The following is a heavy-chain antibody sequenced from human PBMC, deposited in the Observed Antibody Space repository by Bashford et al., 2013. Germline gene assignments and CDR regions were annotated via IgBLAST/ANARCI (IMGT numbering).Heavy chain of an antibody. Sequence: VRQAPGKGLEWVALIWYDGNNKYYADSVKGRFTVSRDNSNDTLFLQMNSLSAADTAVYYCTRDWSNGYDDWSGYYRFYFDYWGQGTLVTVSS. CDR2: IWYDGNNK. V-gene: IGHV3-33*01. J-gene: IGHJ4*02. CDR3: TRDWSNGYDDWSGYYRFYFDY. D-gene: IGHD3-3*01.